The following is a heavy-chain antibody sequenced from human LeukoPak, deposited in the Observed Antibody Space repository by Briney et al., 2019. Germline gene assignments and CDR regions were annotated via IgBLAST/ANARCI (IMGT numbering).Heavy chain of an antibody. J-gene: IGHJ2*01. D-gene: IGHD6-13*01. CDR3: ARAYSSSQRNWYFDL. CDR1: GGSISSGGYY. V-gene: IGHV4-31*03. Sequence: SETLSLTCTVSGGSISSGGYYWSWIRQHPGKGLEWIGYIYYSGSTYYNPSLKSRVTISVDTSKNQFSLKLSSVTAADTAVYYCARAYSSSQRNWYFDLWGRGTLVTVSS. CDR2: IYYSGST.